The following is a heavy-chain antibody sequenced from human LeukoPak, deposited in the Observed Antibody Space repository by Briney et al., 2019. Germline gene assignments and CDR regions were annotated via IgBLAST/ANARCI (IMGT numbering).Heavy chain of an antibody. CDR2: INPNSGGT. D-gene: IGHD5-18*01. CDR3: ASCGYSYGYYQLAFDP. V-gene: IGHV1-2*02. J-gene: IGHJ5*02. CDR1: GYTFTSYG. Sequence: ASVKVSCKASGYTFTSYGISWVRQAPGQGLEWMGWINPNSGGTNYAQKFQGRVTMTRDTSISTAYMELSRLRSDDTAVYYCASCGYSYGYYQLAFDPWGQGTLVTVSS.